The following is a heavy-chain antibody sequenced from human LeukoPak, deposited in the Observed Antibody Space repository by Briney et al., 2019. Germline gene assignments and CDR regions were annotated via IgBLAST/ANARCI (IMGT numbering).Heavy chain of an antibody. D-gene: IGHD3-10*01. CDR2: INPSGGST. J-gene: IGHJ4*02. V-gene: IGHV1-46*01. CDR1: GYTFTRYY. CDR3: ARVSPMVRGVIAFDY. Sequence: ASVKVSCKASGYTFTRYYLHWVRQAPGQGLEWMGIINPSGGSTSYAQKFQGRVIMTRDTSTSTVYMELSSLRSEDTAVYYCARVSPMVRGVIAFDYWGQGTLVTVSS.